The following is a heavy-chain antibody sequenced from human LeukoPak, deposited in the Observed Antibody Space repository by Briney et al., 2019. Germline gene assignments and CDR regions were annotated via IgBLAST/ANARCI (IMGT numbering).Heavy chain of an antibody. CDR3: ARGMYYYDSGGYYFDY. CDR1: GFTVTNNY. J-gene: IGHJ4*02. D-gene: IGHD3-22*01. Sequence: QLGGSLRLSCAASGFTVTNNYMGWVRQAPGKGLEWVSLIYSGGATDYAASVKGRFTISRDNSKNTLYLQMDSLRAEDTAVYYCARGMYYYDSGGYYFDYWGQGSLVTVSS. CDR2: IYSGGAT. V-gene: IGHV3-53*01.